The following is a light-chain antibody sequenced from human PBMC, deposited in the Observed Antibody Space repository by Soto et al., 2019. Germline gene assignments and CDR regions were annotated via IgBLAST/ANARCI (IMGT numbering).Light chain of an antibody. CDR3: QQYSSWPLT. J-gene: IGKJ4*01. Sequence: EKVMTQSPATLSVSPGERATLSCRASQSVSSHLASYQQKPGQAHRHLLYGASTRATGIPARCSGSGSGREVTLTISSLQSEDAAGYYCQQYSSWPLTFGGGTKVEIK. V-gene: IGKV3-15*01. CDR2: GAS. CDR1: QSVSSH.